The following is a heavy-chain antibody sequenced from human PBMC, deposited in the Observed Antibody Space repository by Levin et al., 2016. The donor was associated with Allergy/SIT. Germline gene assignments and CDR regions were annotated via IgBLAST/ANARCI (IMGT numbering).Heavy chain of an antibody. V-gene: IGHV4-39*01. Sequence: WIRQPPGKGLEWIGSIYYTGSTFFNPSLKSRVTISVDTSRNQFSLNLSFVTVADRAVYFCARHGIYFDFWGQGTLLTVSS. J-gene: IGHJ4*02. CDR3: ARHGIYFDF. CDR2: IYYTGST. D-gene: IGHD1-26*01.